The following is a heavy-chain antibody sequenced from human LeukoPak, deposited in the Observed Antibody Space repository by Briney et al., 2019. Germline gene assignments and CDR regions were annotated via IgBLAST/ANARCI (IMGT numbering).Heavy chain of an antibody. CDR2: INHSGST. Sequence: PSETLSLTCIVPGGSISSSSYYWAWIRQPPGKGLEWIGEINHSGSTNYNPSLKSRVTISVDTSKNQFSLKLSSVTAADTAVYYCARGMPVYKGLVNYYDFWSGQPMNNYYYYYMDVWGKGTTVTVSS. D-gene: IGHD3-3*01. J-gene: IGHJ6*03. V-gene: IGHV4-39*07. CDR3: ARGMPVYKGLVNYYDFWSGQPMNNYYYYYMDV. CDR1: GGSISSSSYY.